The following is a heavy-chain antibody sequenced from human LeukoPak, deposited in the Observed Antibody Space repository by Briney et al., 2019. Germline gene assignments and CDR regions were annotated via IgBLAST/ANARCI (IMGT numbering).Heavy chain of an antibody. V-gene: IGHV4-34*09. D-gene: IGHD4-11*01. CDR3: ARDAIDSNYFDL. J-gene: IGHJ4*02. CDR2: SHHSGSS. Sequence: PSETLSLTCAVYGGSFSGYYWSWIRQQPGKGLEWIGYSHHSGSSYYNPSLNSRVMISVDRSANHFSLKVSSVTAADTAVYYCARDAIDSNYFDLWGQGTLVTVSS. CDR1: GGSFSGYY.